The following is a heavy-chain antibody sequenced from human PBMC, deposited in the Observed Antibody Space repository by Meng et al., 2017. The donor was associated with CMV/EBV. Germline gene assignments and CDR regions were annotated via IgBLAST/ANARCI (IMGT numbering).Heavy chain of an antibody. CDR3: AKHAGSYYSYYYYYGMDV. CDR1: GFTFSSYG. D-gene: IGHD1-26*01. CDR2: IRYDGSNK. J-gene: IGHJ6*02. Sequence: GESLKISCAASGFTFSSYGMHWVRQAPGKGLEWVAFIRYDGSNKYYADSVKGRFTISRDNSKNTLYLQMKSLRAEDTAVYYCAKHAGSYYSYYYYYGMDVWGQGTTVTVSS. V-gene: IGHV3-30*02.